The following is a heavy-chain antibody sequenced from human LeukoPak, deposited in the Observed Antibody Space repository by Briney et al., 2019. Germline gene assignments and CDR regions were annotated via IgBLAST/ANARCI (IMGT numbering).Heavy chain of an antibody. V-gene: IGHV3-23*01. CDR3: AKDPPDIAVAGYFDY. CDR2: ISGSGGST. D-gene: IGHD6-19*01. Sequence: PTGGSLGLSCAASGFTFSTYAMSWVRQAPGKGLEWVSTISGSGGSTYYADSVKGRFTISRDNSKNTLYLQMNSLRAEDTALYYCAKDPPDIAVAGYFDYWGQGTLVTVSS. J-gene: IGHJ4*02. CDR1: GFTFSTYA.